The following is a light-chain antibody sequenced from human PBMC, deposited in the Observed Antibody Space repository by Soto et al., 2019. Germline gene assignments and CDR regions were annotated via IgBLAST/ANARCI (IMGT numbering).Light chain of an antibody. CDR1: NSDVGGYNY. CDR3: SSYTSRSTLV. Sequence: ALTQPASVSGSPGQSITISCTGTNSDVGGYNYVSWYQQRPGKAPKLIISEVSARPSGVSNRFSGSKSGNTASLTISGLQAEDAADYFCSSYTSRSTLVFGVGTKLTVL. CDR2: EVS. V-gene: IGLV2-14*01. J-gene: IGLJ3*02.